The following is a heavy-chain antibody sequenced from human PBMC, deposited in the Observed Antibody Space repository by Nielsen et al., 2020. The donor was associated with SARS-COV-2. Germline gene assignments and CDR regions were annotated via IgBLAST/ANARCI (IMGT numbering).Heavy chain of an antibody. V-gene: IGHV3-9*01. CDR2: ISWNSGSI. J-gene: IGHJ4*02. Sequence: LSLTCAASGFTFSSYWMSWVRQAPGKGLEWVSGISWNSGSIGYADSVKGRFTISRDNAKNSLYLQMNSLRAEDTALYYCATEGYWGQGTLVTVSS. CDR1: GFTFSSYW. CDR3: ATEGY.